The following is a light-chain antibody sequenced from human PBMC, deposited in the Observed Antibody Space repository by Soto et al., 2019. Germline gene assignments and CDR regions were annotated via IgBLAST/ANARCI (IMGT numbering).Light chain of an antibody. CDR1: SSDVGGYNY. CDR3: SSYRSSSTYVV. J-gene: IGLJ2*01. Sequence: QSAPTQPASVSGSPGQSITISCTGTSSDVGGYNYVSWYQQHPGKAPKLMIYDVSNRPSGISNRFSGSKSGNTASLTISGLQAEDEADYYGSSYRSSSTYVVFGGGTKLTVL. V-gene: IGLV2-14*01. CDR2: DVS.